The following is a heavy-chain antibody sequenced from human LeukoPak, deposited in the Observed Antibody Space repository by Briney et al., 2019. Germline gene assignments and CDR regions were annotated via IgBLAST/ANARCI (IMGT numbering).Heavy chain of an antibody. CDR2: IKRDGSEK. CDR3: ARTSGTGWSY. CDR1: GFTFNSYW. V-gene: IGHV3-7*01. Sequence: PGGSLRLSCAASGFTFNSYWMNWVRQAPGKGLEWVANIKRDGSEKYYVDSVKGRFTISRDNAKNSLYLQMDSLRAEDTAVYYCARTSGTGWSYWGQGTLVTVSS. D-gene: IGHD3-9*01. J-gene: IGHJ4*02.